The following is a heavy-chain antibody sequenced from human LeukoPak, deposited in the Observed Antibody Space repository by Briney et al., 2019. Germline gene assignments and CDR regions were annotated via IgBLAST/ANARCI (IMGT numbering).Heavy chain of an antibody. D-gene: IGHD3-10*01. CDR2: ISGSGGST. Sequence: GGSLRLSCAASGFTFDDYCMSWVRQAPGKGLEWVSSISGSGGSTYYADSVKGRFTISRDNSKNTLYLQMNSLRAEDTAVYYCAKNVLLWFGESSYFDYRGQGTLVTVSS. CDR1: GFTFDDYC. V-gene: IGHV3-23*01. J-gene: IGHJ4*02. CDR3: AKNVLLWFGESSYFDY.